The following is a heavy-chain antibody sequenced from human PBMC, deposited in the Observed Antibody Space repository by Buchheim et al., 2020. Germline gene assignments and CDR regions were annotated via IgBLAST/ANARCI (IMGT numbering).Heavy chain of an antibody. D-gene: IGHD6-19*01. V-gene: IGHV3-23*01. CDR1: GFTFNSYA. CDR2: ISTSGGQT. CDR3: AIGSGWYGNY. J-gene: IGHJ4*02. Sequence: EVQLLESGGALVQPGGSLRLSCAASGFTFNSYAMNWVRQAPGKGLEWVSAISTSGGQTYYADSVKGRVTMSRDNSKNTLVLQMNSLRAEDTAVYYCAIGSGWYGNYWGQGTL.